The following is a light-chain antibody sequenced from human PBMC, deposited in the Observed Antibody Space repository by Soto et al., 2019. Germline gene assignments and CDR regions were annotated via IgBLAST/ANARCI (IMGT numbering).Light chain of an antibody. J-gene: IGLJ2*01. CDR1: SSDVGGYKY. Sequence: QSVLTQPPSASGSPGQSVTISCTGTSSDVGGYKYVSWYQQHPGKAPKLMIHEVNKRPSGVPDRFSGSKSGNTASLTVSGLQAEDEADYSSSSYAGSILVFGGGTKLTVL. CDR3: SSYAGSILV. V-gene: IGLV2-8*01. CDR2: EVN.